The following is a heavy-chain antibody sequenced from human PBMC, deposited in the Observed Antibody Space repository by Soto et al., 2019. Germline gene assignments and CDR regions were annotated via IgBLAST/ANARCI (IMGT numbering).Heavy chain of an antibody. CDR3: ARDSATGTQNRFAF. CDR2: INPNNGGT. J-gene: IGHJ4*02. Sequence: ASVKVSCKASGYTFTGYYMHWVRQAPGQGLEWMGWINPNNGGTNYAQKFQGWVTMTRDTSISTAYMELSGLKSDDTAVYYCARDSATGTQNRFAFWGQGTPVTVSS. V-gene: IGHV1-2*04. CDR1: GYTFTGYY. D-gene: IGHD3-9*01.